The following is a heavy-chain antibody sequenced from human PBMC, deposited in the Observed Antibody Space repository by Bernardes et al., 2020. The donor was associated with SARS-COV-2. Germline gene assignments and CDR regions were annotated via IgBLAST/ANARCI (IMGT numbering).Heavy chain of an antibody. Sequence: GGSLRLSCAASGFTFSSYAMSWVRQAPGKGLEWVSAISGSGGSTYYADSVKGRFTISRDNSKNTLYLQMNSLRAEDTAVYYCAKDWPDFWSGFGAFDIWGQGTMVTVSS. J-gene: IGHJ3*02. CDR1: GFTFSSYA. CDR2: ISGSGGST. CDR3: AKDWPDFWSGFGAFDI. D-gene: IGHD3-3*01. V-gene: IGHV3-23*01.